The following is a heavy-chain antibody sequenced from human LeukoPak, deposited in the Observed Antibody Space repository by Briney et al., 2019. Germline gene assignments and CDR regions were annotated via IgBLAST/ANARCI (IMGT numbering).Heavy chain of an antibody. V-gene: IGHV2-5*01. J-gene: IGHJ4*02. CDR1: GFSLSTSGVG. Sequence: SGPTLVNPTQTLTLTCTFSGFSLSTSGVGVGWIRQPPGKALEWLALIYWNDDKRYSPSLKSRLTITKDTSKNQVVLTMTNMDPVDTATYYCAHSGSRLVRVTAIPYFDYWGQGTLVTVSS. CDR3: AHSGSRLVRVTAIPYFDY. CDR2: IYWNDDK. D-gene: IGHD2-21*02.